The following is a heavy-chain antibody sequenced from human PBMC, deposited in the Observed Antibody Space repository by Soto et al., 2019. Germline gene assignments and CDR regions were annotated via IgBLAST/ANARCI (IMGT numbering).Heavy chain of an antibody. CDR3: AKDEYYDSSGYYYETFDY. Sequence: QVQLVESGGGVVQPGRSLRLSCAASGFTFSSYGMHWVRQAPGKGLEWVAVISYDGSNKYYADSVKGRFTISRDNSKNTLYLQMKSLRAEDTAVYYCAKDEYYDSSGYYYETFDYWGQGTLVTVSS. D-gene: IGHD3-22*01. J-gene: IGHJ4*02. CDR1: GFTFSSYG. CDR2: ISYDGSNK. V-gene: IGHV3-30*18.